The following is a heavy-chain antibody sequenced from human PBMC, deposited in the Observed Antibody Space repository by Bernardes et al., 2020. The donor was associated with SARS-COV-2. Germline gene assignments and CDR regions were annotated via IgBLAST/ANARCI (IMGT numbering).Heavy chain of an antibody. J-gene: IGHJ6*02. CDR3: AREMYSSGWDYYYGMDV. CDR2: INPNSGGT. V-gene: IGHV1-2*04. Sequence: ASVKVSCKASGYTFTGYYMHWVRQAPGQGLEWMGWINPNSGGTNYAKKFQGWVTMTRDTSISTAYMELSRLRSDDTAVYYCAREMYSSGWDYYYGMDVWGQGTTVTVSS. D-gene: IGHD6-19*01. CDR1: GYTFTGYY.